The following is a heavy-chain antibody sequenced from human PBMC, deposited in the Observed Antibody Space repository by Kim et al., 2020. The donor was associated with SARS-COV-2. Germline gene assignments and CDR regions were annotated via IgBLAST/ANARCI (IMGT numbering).Heavy chain of an antibody. J-gene: IGHJ6*02. CDR1: GFTFSSYA. CDR3: ARGVVPAAPDYGMDV. V-gene: IGHV3-30-3*01. Sequence: GGSLRLSCAASGFTFSSYAMHWVRQAPGKGLEWVAVITYDGSNNYYADTVKGRFTIYRDNSTNTLYLQMNSLGAEDTAVYYCARGVVPAAPDYGMDVWGQGTTVTVSS. D-gene: IGHD2-2*01. CDR2: ITYDGSNN.